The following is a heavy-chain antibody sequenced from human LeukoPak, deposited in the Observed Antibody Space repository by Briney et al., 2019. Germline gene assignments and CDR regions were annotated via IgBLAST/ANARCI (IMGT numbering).Heavy chain of an antibody. V-gene: IGHV3-23*01. D-gene: IGHD1-7*01. CDR2: ISGSGGST. CDR3: ARGITGTNNWFDP. CDR1: GFTFSSYA. J-gene: IGHJ5*02. Sequence: GGSLRLSCAASGFTFSSYAMSWVRQAPGKGLEWVSAISGSGGSTYYADSVKARFTISRDNSRNTLYLQMNSLRAEDTAVYYCARGITGTNNWFDPWGQGTLVTVSS.